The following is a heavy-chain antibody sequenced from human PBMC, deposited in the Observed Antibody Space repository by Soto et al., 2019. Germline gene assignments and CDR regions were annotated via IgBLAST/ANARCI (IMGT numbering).Heavy chain of an antibody. CDR1: GYTFTNYY. CDR3: VRGRVMITFGVVIVIDY. Sequence: ASVKVSCKASGYTFTNYYMHWVRQAPGQGLEWMGWINPNTGYTDYAQKFQDRVTMTGNTSITTAYMELSSLRSEDTAVYYCVRGRVMITFGVVIVIDYWGQGSPVTVSS. D-gene: IGHD3-16*02. V-gene: IGHV1-8*02. CDR2: INPNTGYT. J-gene: IGHJ4*02.